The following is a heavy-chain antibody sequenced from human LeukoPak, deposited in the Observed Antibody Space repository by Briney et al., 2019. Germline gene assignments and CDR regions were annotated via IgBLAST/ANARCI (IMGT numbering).Heavy chain of an antibody. CDR2: VSGSTNNT. D-gene: IGHD3-22*01. CDR3: ARDLYYYDSSGYYPPDY. CDR1: GFTFSNYA. J-gene: IGHJ4*02. V-gene: IGHV3-23*01. Sequence: GGSLRLSCAASGFTFSNYAMSWVRQTPGKGLEWVSGVSGSTNNTWYADSVKGRFTISRDISKNTLYLQMNSLRAEDTAVYYCARDLYYYDSSGYYPPDYWGQGTLVTVSS.